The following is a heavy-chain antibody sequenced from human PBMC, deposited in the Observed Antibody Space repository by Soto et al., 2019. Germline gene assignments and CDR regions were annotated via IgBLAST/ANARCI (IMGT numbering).Heavy chain of an antibody. D-gene: IGHD3-3*02. Sequence: GGSLRLSCAVSGFPFSFYGFHWVRQSPGKGLEWLGVIVSDGSAIYHADSLEGRFFISRDNSRDILYLQMNSLRVEDTAVYYCARDDAFDNENGFDMWGQGTMVTVSS. CDR3: ARDDAFDNENGFDM. CDR2: IVSDGSAI. V-gene: IGHV3-33*01. J-gene: IGHJ3*02. CDR1: GFPFSFYG.